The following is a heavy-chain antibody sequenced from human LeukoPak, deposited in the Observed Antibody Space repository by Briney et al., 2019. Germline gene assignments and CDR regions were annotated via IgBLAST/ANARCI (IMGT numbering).Heavy chain of an antibody. J-gene: IGHJ4*02. CDR3: ARDLKTAMDYFDY. V-gene: IGHV3-30*04. CDR1: GFTFSSYV. Sequence: PGGSLRLSCAASGFTFSSYVMHWVRQAPGKGLEWVAIISYDGSNEYYADSVKGRFTISRDNSKNTLFLQMNSLRPEDTAVYYCARDLKTAMDYFDYWGQGALVTVSS. D-gene: IGHD2-2*01. CDR2: ISYDGSNE.